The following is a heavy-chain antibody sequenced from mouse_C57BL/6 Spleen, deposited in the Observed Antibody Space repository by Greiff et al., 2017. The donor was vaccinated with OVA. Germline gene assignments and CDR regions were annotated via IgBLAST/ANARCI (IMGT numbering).Heavy chain of an antibody. J-gene: IGHJ3*01. V-gene: IGHV5-17*01. CDR2: ISSGSSTI. CDR3: ASPHYYGSSWGFAY. Sequence: EVQLVESGGGLVKPGGSLKLSCAASGFTFSDYGMHWVRQAPETGLEWVAYISSGSSTIYYADTVKGRFTISRDNAKNTLFLQMTSLRSEDTAMYYCASPHYYGSSWGFAYWGQGTLVTVSA. D-gene: IGHD1-1*01. CDR1: GFTFSDYG.